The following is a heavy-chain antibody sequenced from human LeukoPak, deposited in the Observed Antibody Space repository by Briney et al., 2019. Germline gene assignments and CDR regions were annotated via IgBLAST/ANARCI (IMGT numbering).Heavy chain of an antibody. J-gene: IGHJ4*02. CDR2: ISYDGSNK. D-gene: IGHD6-19*01. CDR1: GFTFSSYA. V-gene: IGHV3-30-3*01. CDR3: ARDGGIAVAGTGLDY. Sequence: GGSLRLSCAASGFTFSSYAMHWVRQAPGKGLEWVAVISYDGSNKYYADSVKGRFTISRDNSKNTLYLQMNSLRAEDTAVYYCARDGGIAVAGTGLDYWGQGTLVTVSS.